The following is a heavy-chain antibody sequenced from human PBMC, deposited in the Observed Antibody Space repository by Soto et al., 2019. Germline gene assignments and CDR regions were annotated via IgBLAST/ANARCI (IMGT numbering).Heavy chain of an antibody. J-gene: IGHJ4*02. CDR3: ARDPPTDKGGY. Sequence: ASVKVSCKASGYTFTDYYLHWVRQAPGQGLEWMGWINPNTGGTNYAQKFQGRVTMTWDTSITTAYMELSRLASDDTAVYYCARDPPTDKGGYWGQGTLVTVSS. V-gene: IGHV1-2*02. CDR2: INPNTGGT. D-gene: IGHD4-17*01. CDR1: GYTFTDYY.